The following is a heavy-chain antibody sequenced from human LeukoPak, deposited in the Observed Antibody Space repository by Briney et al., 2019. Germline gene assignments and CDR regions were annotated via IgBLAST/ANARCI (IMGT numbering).Heavy chain of an antibody. CDR1: GFTFSSYS. D-gene: IGHD5-18*01. CDR2: VSSSGRHM. Sequence: GGSLRLSCAASGFTFSSYSMNWVRQAPGKGLEWVSSVSSSGRHMYYADSVKGRFTISRDNAKNSLYLQMNSLRAEDTALYYCAKDMYSYGSWVLNVFDYWGQGTLVTVSS. J-gene: IGHJ4*02. CDR3: AKDMYSYGSWVLNVFDY. V-gene: IGHV3-21*04.